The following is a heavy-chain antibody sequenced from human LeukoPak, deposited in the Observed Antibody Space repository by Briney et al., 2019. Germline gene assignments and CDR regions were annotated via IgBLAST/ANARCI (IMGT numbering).Heavy chain of an antibody. CDR3: ARVLRWLHLFDY. J-gene: IGHJ4*02. Sequence: GGSLRLSCAASGFTFSNSWMRWVRQAPGKGLEWVGRIKSKTDGGTTDYAAPVKGRFTISRDDSKNTLYLQMNSLRAEETAVYYCARVLRWLHLFDYWGQGTLVTVSS. CDR2: IKSKTDGGTT. D-gene: IGHD5-24*01. V-gene: IGHV3-15*01. CDR1: GFTFSNSW.